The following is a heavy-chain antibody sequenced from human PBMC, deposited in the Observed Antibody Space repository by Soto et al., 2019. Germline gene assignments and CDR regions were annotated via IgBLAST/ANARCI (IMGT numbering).Heavy chain of an antibody. CDR1: GFSFSSFE. D-gene: IGHD3-10*01. CDR3: ARDRPRFGESDYGMDV. V-gene: IGHV3-48*03. CDR2: ISSSSTTI. Sequence: EVQLVESGGGLVQPGGSLRLSCAASGFSFSSFEMNWVRQAPRKGLQWVSYISSSSTTIYYADSVKGRFTISRDNARNSLYMQMDSLIAEDTAVYYCARDRPRFGESDYGMDVWGQGTTVTVSS. J-gene: IGHJ6*02.